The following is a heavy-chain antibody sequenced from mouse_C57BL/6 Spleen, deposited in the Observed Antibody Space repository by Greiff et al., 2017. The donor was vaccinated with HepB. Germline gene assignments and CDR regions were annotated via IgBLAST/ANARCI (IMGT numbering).Heavy chain of an antibody. D-gene: IGHD2-4*01. V-gene: IGHV5-4*01. Sequence: EVQVVESGGGLVKPGGSLKLSCAASGFTFSSYAMSWVRQTPEKRLEWVATISDGGSYTYYPDNVKGRFTISRDNAKNNLYLQMSHLKSEDTAMYYCAREGDYDAWFAYWGQGTLVTVSA. CDR1: GFTFSSYA. CDR3: AREGDYDAWFAY. CDR2: ISDGGSYT. J-gene: IGHJ3*01.